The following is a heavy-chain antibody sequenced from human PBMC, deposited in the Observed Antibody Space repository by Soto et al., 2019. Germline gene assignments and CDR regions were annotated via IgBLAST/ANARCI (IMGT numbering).Heavy chain of an antibody. CDR2: IWYDGSNK. CDR3: ARGYTPGLVSVWFDP. V-gene: IGHV3-33*01. J-gene: IGHJ5*02. CDR1: GFTFSSYG. D-gene: IGHD6-19*01. Sequence: GGSLRLSCAASGFTFSSYGMHWVRQAPGKGLVWVAVIWYDGSNKYYADSVKGRFTISRDNSKNTLYLQMNSLRAEDTAVYYCARGYTPGLVSVWFDPWGQGTLVTVSS.